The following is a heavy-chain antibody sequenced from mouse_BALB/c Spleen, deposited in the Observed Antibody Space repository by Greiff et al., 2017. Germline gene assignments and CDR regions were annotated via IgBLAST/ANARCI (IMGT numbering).Heavy chain of an antibody. Sequence: EVQLQQSGPSLVKPSQTLSLTCSVTGDSITSGYWNWIRKFPGNKLEYMGYISYSGSTYYNPSLKSRISITRDTSKNQYYLQLNSVTTEDTATYYCARWDDYYGSGAMDYWGQGTSVTVSS. CDR2: ISYSGST. V-gene: IGHV3-8*02. CDR1: GDSITSGY. CDR3: ARWDDYYGSGAMDY. D-gene: IGHD1-1*01. J-gene: IGHJ4*01.